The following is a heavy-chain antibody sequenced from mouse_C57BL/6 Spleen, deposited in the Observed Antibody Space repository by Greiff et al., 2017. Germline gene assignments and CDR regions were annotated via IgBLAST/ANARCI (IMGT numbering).Heavy chain of an antibody. V-gene: IGHV5-17*01. Sequence: EVQLVESGGGLVKPGGSLKLSCAASGFTFSDYGMHWVRQAPEKGLEWVGYISSGGGTIYYAATVKGRYTISRDNAKNTLFLQMTSLRSEDTAMYYCARTWVYWGQGTLVTVSA. CDR3: ARTWVY. CDR1: GFTFSDYG. J-gene: IGHJ3*01. CDR2: ISSGGGTI. D-gene: IGHD4-1*01.